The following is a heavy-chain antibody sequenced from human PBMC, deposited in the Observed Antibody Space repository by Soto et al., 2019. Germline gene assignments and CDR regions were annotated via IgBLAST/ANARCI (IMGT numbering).Heavy chain of an antibody. CDR1: GGSMSSSNW. Sequence: QVQLQESGPGLVKPSGTLSLTCTVSGGSMSSSNWWNCVRQSPGKGLEWIGEAHHSGRTTYNPSLKRRVTISVDKSKNHFSLKLSSVTAADTAVYYCARSEATGLDYWGQGTLVTVSS. J-gene: IGHJ4*02. CDR2: AHHSGRT. D-gene: IGHD1-26*01. V-gene: IGHV4-4*02. CDR3: ARSEATGLDY.